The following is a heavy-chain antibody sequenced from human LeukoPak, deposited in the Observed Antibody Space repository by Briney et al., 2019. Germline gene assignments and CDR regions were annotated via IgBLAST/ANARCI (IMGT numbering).Heavy chain of an antibody. D-gene: IGHD3-10*01. CDR3: ARDSLPHYYTSGSHNPADY. V-gene: IGHV1-46*01. CDR2: INPSGGKT. Sequence: ASVKVSCKASGYTLTSSRIHWVRQAPGQGLEWMGIINPSGGKTTYTQKFQGRVTMTRDTSTSTVYMELSRLTSEDTAVYYCARDSLPHYYTSGSHNPADYWGQGTLVTVSS. J-gene: IGHJ4*02. CDR1: GYTLTSSR.